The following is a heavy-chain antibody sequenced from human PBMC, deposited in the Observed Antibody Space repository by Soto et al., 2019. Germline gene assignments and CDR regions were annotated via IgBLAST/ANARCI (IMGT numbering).Heavy chain of an antibody. CDR2: TKNKAQRFTT. CDR3: VRWQLGAADY. Sequence: EVQLVESGGGLVQPGGSLRLSCGVSGFIFSDHYMDWVRQAPGKGLEWVGRTKNKAQRFTTEYAASVKGRFTISRDDSKNSLYLQMNSLKTEDTAVYYCVRWQLGAADYWGQGTLVTVSS. J-gene: IGHJ4*02. V-gene: IGHV3-72*01. CDR1: GFIFSDHY. D-gene: IGHD1-1*01.